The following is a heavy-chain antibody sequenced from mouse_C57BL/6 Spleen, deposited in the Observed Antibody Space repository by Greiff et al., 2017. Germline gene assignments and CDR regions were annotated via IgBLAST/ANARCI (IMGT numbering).Heavy chain of an antibody. Sequence: EVHLVESGTVLARPGASVKMSCKTSGYTFTSYWMHWVKQRPGQGLEWIGAIYPGNSDTSYNQKFKGKAKLTAVTSASTAYMELSSLTNEDSAVYYCTRGTTVVATGDYWGQGTSVTVSS. V-gene: IGHV1-5*01. CDR2: IYPGNSDT. CDR3: TRGTTVVATGDY. CDR1: GYTFTSYW. D-gene: IGHD1-1*01. J-gene: IGHJ4*01.